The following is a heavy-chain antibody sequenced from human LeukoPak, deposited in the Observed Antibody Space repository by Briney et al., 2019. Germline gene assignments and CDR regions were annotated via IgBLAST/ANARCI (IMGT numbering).Heavy chain of an antibody. CDR1: GFTFSTYS. D-gene: IGHD3-22*01. CDR3: ARESSGYFY. J-gene: IGHJ4*02. Sequence: GGSLRLSCAASGFTFSTYSMNWVRQAPGKGLEWVSSISSGSSFIYYADSVKGRFTISRDNAKNSLSLQMNSLRAEYTAVYYCARESSGYFYWGQGTLVTVSS. CDR2: ISSGSSFI. V-gene: IGHV3-21*01.